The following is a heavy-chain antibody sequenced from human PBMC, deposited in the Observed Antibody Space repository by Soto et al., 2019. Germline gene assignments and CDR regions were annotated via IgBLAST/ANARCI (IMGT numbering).Heavy chain of an antibody. CDR3: GKDRSPWVGFGLGK. CDR2: TSGAGDTT. V-gene: IGHV3-23*01. CDR1: GFTFSTYV. J-gene: IGHJ4*02. D-gene: IGHD3-3*01. Sequence: EVQLLESGGGSVQPGGSLRLSCAGSGFTFSTYVMSWVRLPPGKGLEWVSATSGAGDTTYYAESVEGRFTISRDNSKNTLYLQMNSLRAEDTAVYYCGKDRSPWVGFGLGKWGQGTLVTVSP.